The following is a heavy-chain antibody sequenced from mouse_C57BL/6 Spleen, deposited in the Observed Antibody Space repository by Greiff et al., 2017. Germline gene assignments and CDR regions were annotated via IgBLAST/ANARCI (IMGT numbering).Heavy chain of an antibody. CDR3: TTGLRSAY. CDR1: GFNIKDDY. CDR2: IDPENGDT. J-gene: IGHJ3*01. V-gene: IGHV14-4*01. Sequence: EVQLQQSGAELVRPGASVKLSCTASGFNIKDDYMHWVKQRPEQGLEWIGWIDPENGDTEYASKFQGKATITADTSSNTAYLQLSSLTSEDTAVYYCTTGLRSAYWGQGTLVTVSA. D-gene: IGHD2-4*01.